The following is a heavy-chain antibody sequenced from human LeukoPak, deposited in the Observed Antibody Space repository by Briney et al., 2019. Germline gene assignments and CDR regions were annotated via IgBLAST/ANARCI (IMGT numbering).Heavy chain of an antibody. D-gene: IGHD3-3*01. Sequence: SETLSLTCAVYGGSFSGYYWSWIRQPPGKGLEWIGEINHSGSTNYNPSLKSRVTISVDTSKNQFSLKLSSVTAADTAVYYCARTNYDFWSGYFTSYYFDYWGQGTLVTVSS. CDR1: GGSFSGYY. J-gene: IGHJ4*02. CDR3: ARTNYDFWSGYFTSYYFDY. CDR2: INHSGST. V-gene: IGHV4-34*01.